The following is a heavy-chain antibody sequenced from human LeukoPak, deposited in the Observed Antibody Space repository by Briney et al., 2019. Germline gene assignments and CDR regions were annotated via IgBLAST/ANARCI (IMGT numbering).Heavy chain of an antibody. Sequence: ASVKVSCKASGYTFTSYDINWVRQAPGQGLEWMGWMNPNSGNTGYAQKFQGRVTMTRNTSISTAYMELSSLRSEDTAVYYCARDYDFWSGYGSYYYYGMDVWGQGTTVTVSS. CDR3: ARDYDFWSGYGSYYYYGMDV. D-gene: IGHD3-3*01. J-gene: IGHJ6*02. CDR2: MNPNSGNT. V-gene: IGHV1-8*01. CDR1: GYTFTSYD.